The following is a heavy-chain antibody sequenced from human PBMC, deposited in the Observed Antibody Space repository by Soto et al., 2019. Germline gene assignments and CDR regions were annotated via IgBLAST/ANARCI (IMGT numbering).Heavy chain of an antibody. CDR3: ARNGAYSSSQFGMDV. Sequence: QVQLVQSGADVKKPGSSVKVSCKASGGTLNYNTFSWMRQAPGQGLEWMGGIVTVFGTANHAQKFQGRLTITADPSTNTVYMELSSLRSEDTAVYYCARNGAYSSSQFGMDVWGQGTTVTVSS. V-gene: IGHV1-69*19. CDR2: IVTVFGTA. CDR1: GGTLNYNT. D-gene: IGHD6-13*01. J-gene: IGHJ6*02.